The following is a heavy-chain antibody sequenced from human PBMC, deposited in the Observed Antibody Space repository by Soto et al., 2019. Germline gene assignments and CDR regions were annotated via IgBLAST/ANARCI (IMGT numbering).Heavy chain of an antibody. Sequence: QVHLQESGPGLVKPSETLSLVCAVSGDSVSSANHFWIWIRQPPGKGLEWIGYVYHSGSTNYNPSLERRLSISVDTSKNLFSLTLSSVTAADAAVYYCARGRGIAARYYYYGVDVWGQGTTVAVSS. D-gene: IGHD6-6*01. CDR1: GDSVSSANHF. J-gene: IGHJ6*02. CDR2: VYHSGST. CDR3: ARGRGIAARYYYYGVDV. V-gene: IGHV4-61*01.